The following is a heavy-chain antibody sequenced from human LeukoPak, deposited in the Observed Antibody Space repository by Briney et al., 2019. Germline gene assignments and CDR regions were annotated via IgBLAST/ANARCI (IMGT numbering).Heavy chain of an antibody. J-gene: IGHJ4*02. V-gene: IGHV3-23*01. CDR3: ARGGDRGYNFFDY. D-gene: IGHD5-18*01. CDR2: IDGSGGST. Sequence: GGSLRLSCAASGFTFSSYGMSWVRQAPGKGLEWVSGIDGSGGSTYYADSVKGRITISRDNSKNSLYLQMNSLRAEDTAVYYCARGGDRGYNFFDYWGQGTLATVSS. CDR1: GFTFSSYG.